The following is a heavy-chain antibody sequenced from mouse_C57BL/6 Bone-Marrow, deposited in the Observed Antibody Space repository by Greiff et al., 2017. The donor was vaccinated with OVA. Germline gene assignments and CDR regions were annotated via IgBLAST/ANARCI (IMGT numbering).Heavy chain of an antibody. CDR3: ARLPYDYGFAY. CDR1: GFSLTSYG. Sequence: VQRVESGPGLVAPSQSLSITCTVSGFSLTSYGVDWVRQSPGKGLEWLGVIWGVGSTNYNSALKSRLSISKDNSKSQVFLKMNSLQTDDTAMYYCARLPYDYGFAYWGQGTLVTVSA. V-gene: IGHV2-6*01. CDR2: IWGVGST. J-gene: IGHJ3*01. D-gene: IGHD2-4*01.